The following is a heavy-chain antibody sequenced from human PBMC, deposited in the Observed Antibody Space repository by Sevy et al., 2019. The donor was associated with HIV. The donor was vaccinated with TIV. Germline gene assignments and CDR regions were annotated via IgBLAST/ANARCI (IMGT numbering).Heavy chain of an antibody. D-gene: IGHD6-19*01. CDR3: AKVPGIAVAGTLY. Sequence: GGSLRLSCAASGFSFSSYAMSWVRQAPGKGLEWVSAISGSGGSKYYADSVKGRFTISRDNSKNTLYLQMNSLRAEDTAVYYCAKVPGIAVAGTLYWGQGTLVTVSS. CDR2: ISGSGGSK. V-gene: IGHV3-23*01. J-gene: IGHJ4*02. CDR1: GFSFSSYA.